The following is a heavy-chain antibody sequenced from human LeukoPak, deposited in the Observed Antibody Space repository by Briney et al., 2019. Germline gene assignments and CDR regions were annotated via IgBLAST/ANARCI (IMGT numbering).Heavy chain of an antibody. CDR1: GGSIRSTSYY. Sequence: SETLSLTCTVSGGSIRSTSYYWGWIRQPPGRGLEWIGSIYYSGTTYYNPSLKSRVAMSVDTSKNQVSLKLSSVTATDTAVYYCARKSPNNHYYAISGSEDYFDYWGQGALVTVSS. J-gene: IGHJ4*02. CDR2: IYYSGTT. CDR3: ARKSPNNHYYAISGSEDYFDY. V-gene: IGHV4-39*07. D-gene: IGHD3-22*01.